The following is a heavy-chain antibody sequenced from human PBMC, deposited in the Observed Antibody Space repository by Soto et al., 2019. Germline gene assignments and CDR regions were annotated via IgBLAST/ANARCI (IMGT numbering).Heavy chain of an antibody. CDR3: VRSKGGYSYGTPFDY. D-gene: IGHD5-18*01. Sequence: EVKLEESGGALGQPGRSLRLSCAASGYTFDDYAMHWVRQVLGKGLEWVSSISWNSGNIGYADSVKGRFTTSRDNAKNSLYLQMNSLRPEDTALYYCVRSKGGYSYGTPFDYWGQGTLVTVSS. J-gene: IGHJ4*02. V-gene: IGHV3-9*01. CDR2: ISWNSGNI. CDR1: GYTFDDYA.